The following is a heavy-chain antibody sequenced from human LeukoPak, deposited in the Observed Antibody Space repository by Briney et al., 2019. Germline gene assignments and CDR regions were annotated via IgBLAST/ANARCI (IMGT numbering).Heavy chain of an antibody. Sequence: ASVKVSCKVSGYTLTELSMHWVRQAPGKRLEWMGGFDPEYGKTIYAQKFQGRVTMTEDTSTDTASMELSSLRSEDTAVYYCATDLFNYYYDSTQPSGYWGQGTLVTVSS. CDR2: FDPEYGKT. J-gene: IGHJ4*02. CDR3: ATDLFNYYYDSTQPSGY. V-gene: IGHV1-24*01. CDR1: GYTLTELS. D-gene: IGHD3-22*01.